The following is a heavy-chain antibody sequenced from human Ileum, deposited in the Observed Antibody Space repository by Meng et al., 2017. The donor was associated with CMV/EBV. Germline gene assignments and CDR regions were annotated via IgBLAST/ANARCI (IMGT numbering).Heavy chain of an antibody. CDR1: GYTFIGYY. V-gene: IGHV1-2*02. Sequence: ASVKVSCKTSGYTFIGYYMHWVRQAPGQGLEWMGWINPNTHDTKFAQKFQGRVTLTRDTSISTAYMELSSLTSDDTAVYYCAREGSISGSFDWGQGTLVTVSS. D-gene: IGHD1-26*01. CDR3: AREGSISGSFD. J-gene: IGHJ4*02. CDR2: INPNTHDT.